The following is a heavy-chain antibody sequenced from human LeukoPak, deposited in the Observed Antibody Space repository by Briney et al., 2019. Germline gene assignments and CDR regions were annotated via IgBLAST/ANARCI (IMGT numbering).Heavy chain of an antibody. Sequence: PGGSLRLSCAASGFTFSSYSMNWVRQAPGKGLEWVSSISSSSSYIYYADSVKGRFTISRDNAKNSLYLQMNSLRAEDTAVYYCARNKEYYLAPIFGVENVYYYYYGMDVWGQGTTVTVSS. V-gene: IGHV3-21*01. CDR1: GFTFSSYS. J-gene: IGHJ6*02. CDR2: ISSSSSYI. D-gene: IGHD3-3*01. CDR3: ARNKEYYLAPIFGVENVYYYYYGMDV.